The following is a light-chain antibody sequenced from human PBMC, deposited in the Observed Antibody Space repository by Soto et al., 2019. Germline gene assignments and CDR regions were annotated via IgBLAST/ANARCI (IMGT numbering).Light chain of an antibody. V-gene: IGLV2-23*02. J-gene: IGLJ2*01. CDR2: EVR. CDR1: MRDVGAYNL. Sequence: QSVLTQPASVSGSPGQSITISCAGTMRDVGAYNLVSWYQQHPGRAPQLIIYEVRNRPSGISFRFSGSKSGNTASLTISGLQPEDEADYYCCSYAGPSTIFGGGTKLTVL. CDR3: CSYAGPSTI.